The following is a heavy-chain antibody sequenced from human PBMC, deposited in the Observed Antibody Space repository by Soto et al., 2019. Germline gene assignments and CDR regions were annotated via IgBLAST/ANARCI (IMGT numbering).Heavy chain of an antibody. J-gene: IGHJ4*02. CDR3: AREVGATDFDY. Sequence: SETLSLTCTVSGGSISSYYWSWIRQSPGKGLEWIGYIYTSGSTNYNPSLKSRVTMSVDTSKNQFSLKLSSVTAADTAVYYCAREVGATDFDYWGQGTLVTVSS. V-gene: IGHV4-4*08. CDR2: IYTSGST. CDR1: GGSISSYY. D-gene: IGHD1-26*01.